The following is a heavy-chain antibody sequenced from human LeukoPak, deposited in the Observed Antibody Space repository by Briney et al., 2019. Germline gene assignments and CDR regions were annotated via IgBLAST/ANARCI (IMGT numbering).Heavy chain of an antibody. CDR3: ARYRIGSVRYGDD. J-gene: IGHJ6*02. CDR1: GDSVSNNNAA. Sequence: SQTLSLTCAISGDSVSNNNAAWNWIRQSPSRGLEWLGRTYYRSQWNNEYAVSVRSRIIINPDTSKNQFSLQLNSVTPEDTAVYFCARYRIGSVRYGDDWGQGTTVTVSS. CDR2: TYYRSQWNN. D-gene: IGHD3-9*01. V-gene: IGHV6-1*01.